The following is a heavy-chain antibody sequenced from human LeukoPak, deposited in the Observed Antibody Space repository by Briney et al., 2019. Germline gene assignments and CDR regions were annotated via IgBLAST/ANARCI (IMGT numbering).Heavy chain of an antibody. Sequence: GGSLRLSCAASGFTFSSYAMSWVRQAPGKGLEWVSAIRGSGDRTYYADSVKGRFTISRDNSKNTLYLQMNSLRAEDTAVYYCARDRAAAGPDAFDILGQGTMVTVSS. CDR2: IRGSGDRT. CDR1: GFTFSSYA. CDR3: ARDRAAAGPDAFDI. D-gene: IGHD6-13*01. V-gene: IGHV3-23*01. J-gene: IGHJ3*02.